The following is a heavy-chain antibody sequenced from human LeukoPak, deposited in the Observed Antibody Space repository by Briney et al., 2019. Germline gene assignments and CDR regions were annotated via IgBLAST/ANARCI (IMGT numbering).Heavy chain of an antibody. V-gene: IGHV3-53*01. CDR2: IYSGGST. D-gene: IGHD4/OR15-4a*01. J-gene: IGHJ4*02. CDR1: GFTVSSKY. Sequence: GGSLRLSCAASGFTVSSKYMSWVRQAPGKGLEWVSVIYSGGSTYYADSVKGRFTISRDNSKNTLYLQMNSLRAEDTAVYYCARRAGAYSHTYHYWGQGTLVTVSS. CDR3: ARRAGAYSHTYHY.